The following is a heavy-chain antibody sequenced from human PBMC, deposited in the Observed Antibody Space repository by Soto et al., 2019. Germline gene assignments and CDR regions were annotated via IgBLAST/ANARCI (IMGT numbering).Heavy chain of an antibody. V-gene: IGHV4-4*07. Sequence: PSETLSLTCTVSGGSISSYYWSWIRQPAGNGLEWIGRIYTSGSTNYNPSLKSRVTMSVDTSKNQFSLKLSSVTAADTAVYYCARDCPETTVTTSGWFDPWGQGTLVTVSS. J-gene: IGHJ5*02. D-gene: IGHD4-17*01. CDR3: ARDCPETTVTTSGWFDP. CDR2: IYTSGST. CDR1: GGSISSYY.